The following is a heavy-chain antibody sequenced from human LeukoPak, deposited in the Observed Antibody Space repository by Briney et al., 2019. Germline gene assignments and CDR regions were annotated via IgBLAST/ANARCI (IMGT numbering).Heavy chain of an antibody. J-gene: IGHJ4*02. V-gene: IGHV1-69*13. Sequence: VASVKVSCKASGGTLSSYAISWVRQAPGQGLEWMGGIIPIFGTANYAQKFQGRVTITADESTSTAYMELSSLRSEDTAVYYCAPIAAAGTLVAYWGQGTLVTVSS. CDR2: IIPIFGTA. CDR3: APIAAAGTLVAY. D-gene: IGHD6-13*01. CDR1: GGTLSSYA.